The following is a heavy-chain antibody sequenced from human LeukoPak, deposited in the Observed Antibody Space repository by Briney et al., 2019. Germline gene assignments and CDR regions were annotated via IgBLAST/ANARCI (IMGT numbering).Heavy chain of an antibody. CDR1: GFTFSSFA. J-gene: IGHJ4*02. D-gene: IGHD5-18*01. CDR3: ATYRQVLLPFES. CDR2: IFQGGGEI. Sequence: GGSLRLSCAASGFTFSSFAMIWVRQPPGKGLEWVSSIFQGGGEIHYADSVRGRFTISRDNSKSTLFLQMNSLRVEDTAIYYCATYRQVLLPFESWGQGTLVTVSS. V-gene: IGHV3-23*01.